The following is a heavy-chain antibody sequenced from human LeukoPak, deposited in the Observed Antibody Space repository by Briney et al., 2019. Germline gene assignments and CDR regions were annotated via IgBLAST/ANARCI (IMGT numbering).Heavy chain of an antibody. Sequence: SETLSLTCAVYGGSFSGYYWGWIRQPPGKGLEWIGSIYYSGSTYYNPSLKSRVTISVDTSKNQFSLKLSSVTAADTAVYYCARATPRHSSGWLYYFDYWGQGTLVTVSS. CDR1: GGSFSGYY. J-gene: IGHJ4*02. CDR3: ARATPRHSSGWLYYFDY. V-gene: IGHV4-34*01. CDR2: IYYSGST. D-gene: IGHD6-19*01.